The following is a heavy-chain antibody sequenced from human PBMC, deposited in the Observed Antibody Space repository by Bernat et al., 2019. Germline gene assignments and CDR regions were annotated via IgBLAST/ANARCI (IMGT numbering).Heavy chain of an antibody. V-gene: IGHV3-53*02. J-gene: IGHJ6*03. CDR2: IYSGGST. Sequence: EVQLVETGGGLIQPGGSLRLSCAASGFTVSSNYMSWVRQAPGKGLEWVSVIYSGGSTYYAGSMKGGFTITKDNSKNTLYLQMNGLRAEDTAVYYCARDKGDYLKEGYYYYYMDVWGKGTTVTVSS. CDR3: ARDKGDYLKEGYYYYYMDV. D-gene: IGHD4-17*01. CDR1: GFTVSSNY.